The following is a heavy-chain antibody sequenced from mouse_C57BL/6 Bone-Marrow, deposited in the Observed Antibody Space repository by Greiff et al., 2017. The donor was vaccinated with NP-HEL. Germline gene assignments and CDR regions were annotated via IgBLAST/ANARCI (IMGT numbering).Heavy chain of an antibody. D-gene: IGHD2-4*01. CDR2: IRNKANGYTS. CDR1: GFTFTDYY. CDR3: ARSIYYDYADDPYYAMDY. V-gene: IGHV7-3*01. Sequence: EVMLVESGGGLVQPGGSLSLSCAASGFTFTDYYMSWVRQPPGKALEWLVFIRNKANGYTSEYSASVKGRFTISRDNSQSILYLQMNALSADDSATYYCARSIYYDYADDPYYAMDYWGQGTSVTVSS. J-gene: IGHJ4*01.